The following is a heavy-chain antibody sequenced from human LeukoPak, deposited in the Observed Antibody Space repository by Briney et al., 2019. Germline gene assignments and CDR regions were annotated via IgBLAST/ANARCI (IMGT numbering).Heavy chain of an antibody. J-gene: IGHJ5*02. Sequence: GSSVKVSCKASGGTFTSYAISWVRQAPGQGLEWMGGIIPIFGTAKAPQKFQGRVTITADESTSTAYMELSSLRSEDPGLYFCARSGGRFGELLYENWFDPWGQGTLVTVSS. V-gene: IGHV1-69*01. CDR3: ARSGGRFGELLYENWFDP. D-gene: IGHD3-10*01. CDR2: IIPIFGTA. CDR1: GGTFTSYA.